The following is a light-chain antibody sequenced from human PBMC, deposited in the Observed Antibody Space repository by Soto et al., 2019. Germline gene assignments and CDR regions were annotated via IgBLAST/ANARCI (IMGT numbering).Light chain of an antibody. V-gene: IGLV1-44*01. Sequence: QSVLTQPPSASGTPGQRVIISCSGSSSNIGSNTVNWYQQIPGTAPKLLIYSYNQRPSGVPDRFSGSKSDTSASLAISGLKAEDEAEYYCAAWDDILNGVLFGGGTKVTVL. CDR1: SSNIGSNT. CDR3: AAWDDILNGVL. CDR2: SYN. J-gene: IGLJ2*01.